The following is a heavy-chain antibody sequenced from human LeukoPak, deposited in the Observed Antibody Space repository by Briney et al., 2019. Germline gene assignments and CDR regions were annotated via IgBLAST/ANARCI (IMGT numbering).Heavy chain of an antibody. CDR1: GDSFMSYG. CDR2: IVPIFGKT. J-gene: IGHJ4*02. D-gene: IGHD1-26*01. CDR3: ARGREAITWYFDY. Sequence: GASVKVSCKASGDSFMSYGLSWVRQAPGQGLEWLGGIVPIFGKTTYAQKFQGRLAITTDDTTDDSTTTTYMELTSLTSAGTAVYFCARGREAITWYFDYWGQGTLVTVSS. V-gene: IGHV1-69*05.